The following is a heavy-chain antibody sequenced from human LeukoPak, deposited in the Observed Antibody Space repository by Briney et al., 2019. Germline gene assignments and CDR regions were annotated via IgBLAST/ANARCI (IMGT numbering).Heavy chain of an antibody. V-gene: IGHV4-39*07. D-gene: IGHD6-13*01. CDR3: ARERYSSRGDDY. CDR2: IYYSGST. CDR1: GGSISSSSYY. Sequence: PSETLSLTCTVSGGSISSSSYYWGWIRQPPGKGLEWIGSIYYSGSTYYNPSLKSRVTISVDTSKNQFSLKLSSVTAADTAVYYCARERYSSRGDDYWGQGTLVTVSS. J-gene: IGHJ4*02.